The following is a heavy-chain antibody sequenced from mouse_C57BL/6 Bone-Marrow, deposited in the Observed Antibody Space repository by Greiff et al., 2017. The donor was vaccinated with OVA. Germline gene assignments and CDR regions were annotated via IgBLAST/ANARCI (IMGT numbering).Heavy chain of an antibody. CDR3: TRDFITTVVATGYFDV. D-gene: IGHD1-1*01. CDR1: GFTFSSYA. Sequence: EVQVVESGEGLVKPGGSLKLSCAASGFTFSSYAMSWVRQTPEKRLEWVAYISSGGDYIYYADTVKGRFTISRDNARNTLYLQMSSLKSEDTAMYYCTRDFITTVVATGYFDVWGTGTTVTVSS. V-gene: IGHV5-9-1*02. J-gene: IGHJ1*03. CDR2: ISSGGDYI.